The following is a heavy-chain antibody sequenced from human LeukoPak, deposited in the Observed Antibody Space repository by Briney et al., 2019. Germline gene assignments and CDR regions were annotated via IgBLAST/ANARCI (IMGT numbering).Heavy chain of an antibody. D-gene: IGHD3-22*01. Sequence: GESLKISCKGSGYSFSSYWIAWVRQMPGKGLEWMGIIYPGDSDTRYSPSFQGQVTISADKSISTAYLQWSSLKASDTAMYYCARQIGESSGYIAFDIWGQGTMVTVSS. CDR2: IYPGDSDT. J-gene: IGHJ3*02. CDR1: GYSFSSYW. V-gene: IGHV5-51*01. CDR3: ARQIGESSGYIAFDI.